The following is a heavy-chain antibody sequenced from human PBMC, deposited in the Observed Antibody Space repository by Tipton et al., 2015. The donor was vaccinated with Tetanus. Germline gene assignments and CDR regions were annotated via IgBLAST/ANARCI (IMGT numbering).Heavy chain of an antibody. CDR1: GGSIRSYY. J-gene: IGHJ4*02. Sequence: TLSLTCTVSGGSIRSYYWSWIRQPPGTGLEWIGYVYSSGSTNYNPSLKRRVTISVDTSKNPFSLSLSSVIAADTAVYYCTRGVSRDWNGHYFDYWGQGALVTVSS. CDR3: TRGVSRDWNGHYFDY. CDR2: VYSSGST. V-gene: IGHV4-59*08. D-gene: IGHD1-1*01.